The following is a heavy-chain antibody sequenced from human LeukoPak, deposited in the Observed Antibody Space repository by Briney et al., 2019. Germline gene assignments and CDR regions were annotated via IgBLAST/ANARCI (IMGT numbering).Heavy chain of an antibody. CDR3: ARDYGSGSYYSYYFDY. Sequence: ASVKVSCKTSGYTFTTDGISWVRQAPGQGLEWMGWINPNSGGTNYAQKFQGRVTMTRDTSISTAYMELSRLRSDDTAVYYCARDYGSGSYYSYYFDYWGQGTLVTVSS. CDR1: GYTFTTDG. J-gene: IGHJ4*02. D-gene: IGHD3-10*01. V-gene: IGHV1-2*02. CDR2: INPNSGGT.